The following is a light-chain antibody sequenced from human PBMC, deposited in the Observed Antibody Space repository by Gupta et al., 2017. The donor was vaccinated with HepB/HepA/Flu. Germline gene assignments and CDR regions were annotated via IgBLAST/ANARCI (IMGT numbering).Light chain of an antibody. CDR3: QQNSNWPLT. CDR2: GAS. Sequence: EIVMTQSPATLSVSPGERATLSCRASQSVSNKLAWYQQKPGQAPRLVMYGASTRATGIPARFSGSGSGTEFTLTISSLQSEDFVVYYCQQNSNWPLTFGGGTKVEIK. CDR1: QSVSNK. J-gene: IGKJ4*01. V-gene: IGKV3-15*01.